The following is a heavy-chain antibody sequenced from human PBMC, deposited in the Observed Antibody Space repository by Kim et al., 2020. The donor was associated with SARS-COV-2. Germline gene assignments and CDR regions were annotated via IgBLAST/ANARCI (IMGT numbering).Heavy chain of an antibody. CDR3: AREDYYYGMDV. Sequence: SYAQKFQGRVTMTRDTSTSTVYMELSSLRSEDTAVYYCAREDYYYGMDVWGQGTTVTVSS. J-gene: IGHJ6*02. V-gene: IGHV1-46*01.